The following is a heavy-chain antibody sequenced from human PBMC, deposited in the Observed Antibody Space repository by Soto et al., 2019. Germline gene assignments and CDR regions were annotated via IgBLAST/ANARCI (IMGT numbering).Heavy chain of an antibody. D-gene: IGHD6-13*01. V-gene: IGHV3-23*01. CDR2: ILVDGRT. CDR1: GFICSSYD. CDR3: TTHSTSPKNRYDY. Sequence: EVQMFESGGGLAQPGGSLRLSCAASGFICSSYDMSWVRQAPGKGLEWVSTILVDGRTFYVDSVKGRFTISRDSSQNTVYLQMNSLKTEDTAVYYCTTHSTSPKNRYDYWGQGTLVTVSS. J-gene: IGHJ4*02.